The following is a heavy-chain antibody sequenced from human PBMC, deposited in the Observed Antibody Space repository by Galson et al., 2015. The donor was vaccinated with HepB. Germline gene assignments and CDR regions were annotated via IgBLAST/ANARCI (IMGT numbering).Heavy chain of an antibody. CDR1: GGSFSGYY. Sequence: ETLSLTCVVYGGSFSGYYWRWIRQPPGKGLEWIGEIYHSGSTNYNPSLKSRVTISVDTSKNQFSLKLSSVTAADTAVYYCARWRGDPKYYFDYWGQGTLVTVSS. J-gene: IGHJ4*02. D-gene: IGHD3-16*01. CDR2: IYHSGST. V-gene: IGHV4-34*01. CDR3: ARWRGDPKYYFDY.